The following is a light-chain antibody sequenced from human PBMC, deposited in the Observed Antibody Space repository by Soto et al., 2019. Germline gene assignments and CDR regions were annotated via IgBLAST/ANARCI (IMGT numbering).Light chain of an antibody. J-gene: IGKJ1*01. V-gene: IGKV3-15*01. CDR2: GAS. Sequence: EIVLTQSPATLSLSPGERATRSFRASQSVSSNLAWYQQKPGQAPRLLIYGASTRATGIPARFSGSGSGTEFTLTISSLQSEDFAVYYCQQYNDWWTFGQGTKVDIK. CDR3: QQYNDWWT. CDR1: QSVSSN.